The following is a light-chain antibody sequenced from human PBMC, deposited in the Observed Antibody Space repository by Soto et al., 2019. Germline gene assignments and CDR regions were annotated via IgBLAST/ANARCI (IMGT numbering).Light chain of an antibody. CDR1: QSVSSSY. V-gene: IGKV3-20*01. J-gene: IGKJ3*01. CDR2: GAS. Sequence: IVLTHSPATLSLSPWERATLSVRSSQSVSSSYLAWYQQKPGQAPRLLIYGASSRATGIPDRFSGSGSGTDFTLTISRLEPEDFAVYYCQQYGSSPLTFGPGTKVDIK. CDR3: QQYGSSPLT.